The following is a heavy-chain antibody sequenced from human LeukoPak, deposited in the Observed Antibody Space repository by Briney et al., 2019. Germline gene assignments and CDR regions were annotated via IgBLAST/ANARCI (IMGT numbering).Heavy chain of an antibody. CDR2: IYAAGGT. Sequence: TGGSLRLSCAASGFTVSGNCMSWVRQAPGKGLEWVSLIYAAGGTKYVDSVKGRFTISRDNSKNTLYLQMNSLRAEDTAVYYCARGRYYLDSWGQGTLVTVSS. D-gene: IGHD4-17*01. CDR3: ARGRYYLDS. J-gene: IGHJ4*02. V-gene: IGHV3-53*01. CDR1: GFTVSGNC.